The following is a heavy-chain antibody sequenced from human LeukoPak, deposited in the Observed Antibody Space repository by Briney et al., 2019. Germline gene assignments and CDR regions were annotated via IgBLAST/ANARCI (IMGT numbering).Heavy chain of an antibody. CDR1: GFTVSSNY. D-gene: IGHD2-21*02. CDR3: ARSKTKSVVTTFGY. V-gene: IGHV3-66*01. Sequence: GGSLRLSCAASGFTVSSNYMSWVRQAPGKGLEWVSVIYSGGSTYYADSVKGRFTISRDNSKNTLYLQMNSLRAEDTAVYYCARSKTKSVVTTFGYWGQGTLVTVSS. CDR2: IYSGGST. J-gene: IGHJ4*02.